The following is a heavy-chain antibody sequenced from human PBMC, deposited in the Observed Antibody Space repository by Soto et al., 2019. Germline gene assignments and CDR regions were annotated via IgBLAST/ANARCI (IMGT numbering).Heavy chain of an antibody. CDR2: INHSGST. CDR3: ARSRTYTYYYDSSGYRANWFDP. Sequence: SETLSLTCAVYGGSFSGYYWSWIRQPPGKGLEWIGEINHSGSTNHNPSLKSRVTISVDTSKNQFSLKLSSVTAADTAVYYCARSRTYTYYYDSSGYRANWFDPWGQGTLVTVSS. J-gene: IGHJ5*02. D-gene: IGHD3-22*01. V-gene: IGHV4-34*01. CDR1: GGSFSGYY.